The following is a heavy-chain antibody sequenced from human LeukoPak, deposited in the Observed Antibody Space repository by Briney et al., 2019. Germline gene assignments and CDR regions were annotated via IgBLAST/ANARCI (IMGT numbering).Heavy chain of an antibody. J-gene: IGHJ5*02. CDR2: IYSGGST. CDR3: AYGSGSTPFDP. CDR1: GFTVSSSY. D-gene: IGHD3-10*01. V-gene: IGHV3-66*01. Sequence: PGGSLRLSCAASGFTVSSSYMSWVRQAPGKGLEWVSVIYSGGSTYYADSVKGRFTISRDNSKNTLYLQMNSLRAEDTAVYYCAYGSGSTPFDPWGQGTLVTVSS.